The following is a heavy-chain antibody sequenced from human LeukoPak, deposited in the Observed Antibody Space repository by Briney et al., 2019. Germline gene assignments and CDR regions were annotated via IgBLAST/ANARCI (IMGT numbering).Heavy chain of an antibody. D-gene: IGHD3-22*01. CDR3: AKSITRRVVAAYYFDY. Sequence: GGSLTLTCAASGFTFSSYSMSWIRQAPGKGLEWVSAISCSGGSTYYAYSVKRRFTISRDNSENTLYLQMNSLRAEDTAVYYCAKSITRRVVAAYYFDYWGQGTLVTVSS. V-gene: IGHV3-23*01. CDR2: ISCSGGST. J-gene: IGHJ4*02. CDR1: GFTFSSYS.